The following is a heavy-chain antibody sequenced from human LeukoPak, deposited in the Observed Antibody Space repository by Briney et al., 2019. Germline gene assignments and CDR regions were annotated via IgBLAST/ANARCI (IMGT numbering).Heavy chain of an antibody. CDR1: GFRFTNYW. D-gene: IGHD4-23*01. V-gene: IGHV5-51*01. CDR3: ARRDLGYNGNSPRFDF. Sequence: GESLKVSCKGFGFRFTNYWIGWVRQMPGKGLEWVGIIYPTNSDTRYSPSLQGQVTISADKSINTAYLQWSSLKVSDTATYYCARRDLGYNGNSPRFDFWGQGTLVTVSS. J-gene: IGHJ4*02. CDR2: IYPTNSDT.